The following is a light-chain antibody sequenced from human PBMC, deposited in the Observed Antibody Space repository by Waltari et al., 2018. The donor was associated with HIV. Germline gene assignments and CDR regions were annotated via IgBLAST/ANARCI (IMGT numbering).Light chain of an antibody. CDR1: SSNIERNT. CDR2: SSN. Sequence: QSVLTQPPSASGTPGQRVTISCSGSSSNIERNTVNWYQQFPGTTPKVVIYSSNQRPSGVPGRFSGARSGTSSSLAISGLQSEDEAHYYCAAWDDSLDGYVFGPGTEVTVL. CDR3: AAWDDSLDGYV. V-gene: IGLV1-44*01. J-gene: IGLJ1*01.